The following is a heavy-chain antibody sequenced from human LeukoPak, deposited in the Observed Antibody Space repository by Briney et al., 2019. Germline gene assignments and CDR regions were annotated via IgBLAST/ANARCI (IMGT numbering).Heavy chain of an antibody. V-gene: IGHV4-39*01. CDR1: GASISSGSNY. J-gene: IGHJ3*02. D-gene: IGHD3-3*01. Sequence: SETLSLTCSVSGASISSGSNYWGWIRQPPGKGLEWIGSIYYSGSTYYNPSLKSRVTISVDTSKNQFSLKLSSVTAADTAVYYCARVGDAFDIWGQGTMVTVSS. CDR2: IYYSGST. CDR3: ARVGDAFDI.